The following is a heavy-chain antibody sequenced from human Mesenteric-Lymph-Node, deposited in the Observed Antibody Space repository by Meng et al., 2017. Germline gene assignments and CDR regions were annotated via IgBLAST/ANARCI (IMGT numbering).Heavy chain of an antibody. CDR1: GYTFTSYY. D-gene: IGHD4-23*01. J-gene: IGHJ6*02. CDR2: INPSGGST. CDR3: AREFYGGNAGSHYYGMDV. V-gene: IGHV1-46*01. Sequence: ASVKVSCKASGYTFTSYYMHWVRQAPGQGLEWMGIINPSGGSTSYAQKFQGRVTMTRDTSTSTVYMELSNLRSEDTAVYYCAREFYGGNAGSHYYGMDVWGQGTTVTVSS.